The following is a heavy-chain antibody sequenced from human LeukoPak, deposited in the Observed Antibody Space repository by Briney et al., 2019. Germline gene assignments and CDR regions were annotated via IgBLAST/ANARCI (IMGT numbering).Heavy chain of an antibody. J-gene: IGHJ4*02. Sequence: NASETLSLTCTVSGGSISSGGYYWSWIRQHPGKGLEWIGYIYYSGGTYYNPSLKSRVTISVDTSKNQFSLKLSSVTAADTAVYYCASESTYRYNYWGQGTLVTVSS. V-gene: IGHV4-31*03. CDR3: ASESTYRYNY. CDR2: IYYSGGT. D-gene: IGHD5-18*01. CDR1: GGSISSGGYY.